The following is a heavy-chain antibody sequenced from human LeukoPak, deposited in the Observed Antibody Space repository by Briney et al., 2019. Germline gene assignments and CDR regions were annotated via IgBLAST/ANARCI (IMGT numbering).Heavy chain of an antibody. V-gene: IGHV4-4*07. CDR2: IHTSGST. J-gene: IGHJ6*03. CDR1: GGSISSYY. CDR3: ASEGNTVTTNYYYYYMDV. Sequence: SETLSLTCTVSGGSISSYYWSWIRQPAGKGLEWIGRIHTSGSTNYNPSLKSRVTMSVDTSKNQFSLKLSSVTAADTAVYYCASEGNTVTTNYYYYYMDVWGKGTTVTVSS. D-gene: IGHD4-17*01.